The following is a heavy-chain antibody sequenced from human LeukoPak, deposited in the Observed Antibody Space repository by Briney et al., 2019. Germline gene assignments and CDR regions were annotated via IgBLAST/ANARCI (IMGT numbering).Heavy chain of an antibody. CDR1: GGSVSSGGYY. V-gene: IGHV4-61*08. D-gene: IGHD2-15*01. CDR2: IYYSGST. CDR3: ARAEDESSSFDY. J-gene: IGHJ4*02. Sequence: SETLSLTCTVSGGSVSSGGYYWSWIRQPPGKGLEWIGYIYYSGSTNYNPSLKSRVTISVDTSKNQFSLKLSSVTAADTAVYYCARAEDESSSFDYWGQGTLVTVSS.